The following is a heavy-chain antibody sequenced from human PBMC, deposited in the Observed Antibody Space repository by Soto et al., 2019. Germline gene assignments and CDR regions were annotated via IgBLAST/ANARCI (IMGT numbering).Heavy chain of an antibody. V-gene: IGHV3-30*18. CDR1: GFTFSSYG. CDR3: AKDGEAAAGYYCYYGMDV. D-gene: IGHD6-13*01. Sequence: GSLRLSCAASGFTFSSYGMHWVRQAPGKGLEWVAVISYDGSNKYYADSVKGRFTISRDNSKNTLYLQMNSLRAEDTAVYYCAKDGEAAAGYYCYYGMDVWGQGTTVTVSS. CDR2: ISYDGSNK. J-gene: IGHJ6*02.